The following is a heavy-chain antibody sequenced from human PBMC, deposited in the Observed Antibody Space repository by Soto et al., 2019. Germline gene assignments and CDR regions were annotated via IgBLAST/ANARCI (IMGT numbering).Heavy chain of an antibody. CDR2: FYYTGST. D-gene: IGHD2-15*01. Sequence: PSETLSLTCTVSGGSISSSSFFWGWIRQPPGKGLEWIGTFYYTGSTYYNPSLKSRVTISVDTSKNQFSLRLTSVTATDTAVYYCAGATSVVVGPNWFDPWGQGTLVTVSS. CDR1: GGSISSSSFF. V-gene: IGHV4-39*01. J-gene: IGHJ5*02. CDR3: AGATSVVVGPNWFDP.